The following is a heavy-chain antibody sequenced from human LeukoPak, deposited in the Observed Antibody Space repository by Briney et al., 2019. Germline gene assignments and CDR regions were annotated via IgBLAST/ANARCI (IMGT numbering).Heavy chain of an antibody. Sequence: GASVTVSCKASGGTFSSYAISWVRQAPGQGLEWMGGIIPIFGTANYAQKFQGRVTITADESTSTAYMELSSLRSEDTAVYYCARQATGSVTMVRGEFDYWGQGTLVTVSS. CDR1: GGTFSSYA. D-gene: IGHD3-10*01. CDR2: IIPIFGTA. V-gene: IGHV1-69*13. J-gene: IGHJ4*02. CDR3: ARQATGSVTMVRGEFDY.